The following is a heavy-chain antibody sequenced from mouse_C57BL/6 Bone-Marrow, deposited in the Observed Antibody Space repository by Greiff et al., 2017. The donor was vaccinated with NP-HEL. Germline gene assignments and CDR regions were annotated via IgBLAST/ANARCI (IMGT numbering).Heavy chain of an antibody. D-gene: IGHD2-4*01. J-gene: IGHJ4*01. V-gene: IGHV3-6*01. Sequence: EVKLMESGPGLVKPSQSLSLTCSVTGYSITSGYYWNWIRQFPGNKLEWMGYISYDGSNNYNPSLKNRISLTRDTSKNQFFLKLNSVTTEDTATYYCARERNIGLRRGYAMDYWGQGTSVTVSS. CDR3: ARERNIGLRRGYAMDY. CDR2: ISYDGSN. CDR1: GYSITSGYY.